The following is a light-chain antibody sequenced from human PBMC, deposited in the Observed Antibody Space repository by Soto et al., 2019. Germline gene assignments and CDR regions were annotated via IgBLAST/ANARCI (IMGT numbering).Light chain of an antibody. V-gene: IGKV1-6*01. CDR2: GAS. CDR1: QGIRSD. J-gene: IGKJ1*01. Sequence: AIQMTQSPSSLSASVGDRVTITCRASQGIRSDLGWYQQKPGKAPKLLIHGASSLQSGVPSRFRGSGFGTDFTLTISSLQPEDFATYYCLQDFNYPWTFGQGTKVEIK. CDR3: LQDFNYPWT.